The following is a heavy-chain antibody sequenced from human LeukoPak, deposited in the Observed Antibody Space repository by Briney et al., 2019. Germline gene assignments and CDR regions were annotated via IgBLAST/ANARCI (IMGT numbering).Heavy chain of an antibody. D-gene: IGHD5-24*01. CDR2: IYYSGST. J-gene: IGHJ4*02. CDR1: GGSISSSSYY. V-gene: IGHV4-39*07. Sequence: PSETLSLTCTVSGGSISSSSYYWGWIRQPPGKGLEWIGSIYYSGSTYYNPSLKSRVTISVDTSKNQFSLKLSSVTAADTAVYYCARDLTARDGYNPGVISWGQGTLVTVSS. CDR3: ARDLTARDGYNPGVIS.